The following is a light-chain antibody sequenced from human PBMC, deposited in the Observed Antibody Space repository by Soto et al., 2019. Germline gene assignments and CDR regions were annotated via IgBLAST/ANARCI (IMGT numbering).Light chain of an antibody. V-gene: IGLV2-14*01. CDR1: SSDTTDFYS. Sequence: QAVVTQPASVSGSPGQSITISCTGTSSDTTDFYSVSWYQQHPGQAPKLVIYEVANRPSGVSSRFSGSKSDNTASLTISGLQADDEADYYCSSYSISAGLVLFGGGTKLTVL. J-gene: IGLJ2*01. CDR2: EVA. CDR3: SSYSISAGLVL.